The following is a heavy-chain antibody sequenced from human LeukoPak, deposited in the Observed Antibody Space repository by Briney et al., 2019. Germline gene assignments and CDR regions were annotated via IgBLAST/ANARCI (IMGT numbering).Heavy chain of an antibody. CDR2: ICDSCNTN. V-gene: IGHV3-48*01. CDR3: AREHYDSSFDY. Sequence: GGSLRLSCAASGFTFNNFGMNWVRQAPGKGLEWISYICDSCNTNYYADSVRGRFTISRDNVKNSLYLQMNSLRAEDTAVYYCAREHYDSSFDYWGRGTLVTVSS. D-gene: IGHD3-22*01. J-gene: IGHJ4*02. CDR1: GFTFNNFG.